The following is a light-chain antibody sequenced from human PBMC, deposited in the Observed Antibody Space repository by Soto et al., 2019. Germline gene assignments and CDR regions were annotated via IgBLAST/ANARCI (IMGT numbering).Light chain of an antibody. Sequence: EIVLTQSPATLSLSPGERATLSCRASQSVSSYLAWYQQKPGQAPRLLIYDASNRATGIPARFSGSVSGTDFTLTISSLEPEDFAVSYCQQRSNWPITFGQGTRLEIK. CDR3: QQRSNWPIT. J-gene: IGKJ5*01. CDR2: DAS. V-gene: IGKV3-11*01. CDR1: QSVSSY.